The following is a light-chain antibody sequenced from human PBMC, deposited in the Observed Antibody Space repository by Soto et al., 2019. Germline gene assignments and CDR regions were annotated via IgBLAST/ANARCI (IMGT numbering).Light chain of an antibody. Sequence: DIPITQSPSSLSASVGDRVTITCRASQSISNYLNWYQQKPGKAPKLLIYAASSLHSGVPARFSGSGSGTDFTLTISSLEPEDFALYYCQQRNNWPPSITFGQGTRLEIK. V-gene: IGKV1-39*01. CDR3: QQRNNWPPSIT. J-gene: IGKJ5*01. CDR1: QSISNY. CDR2: AAS.